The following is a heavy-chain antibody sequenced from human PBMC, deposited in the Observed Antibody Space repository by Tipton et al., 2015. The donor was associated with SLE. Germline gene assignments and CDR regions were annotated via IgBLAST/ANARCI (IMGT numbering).Heavy chain of an antibody. CDR1: GVSIRRHY. CDR3: ARFHLKSYYEFDS. CDR2: TYNNDRT. V-gene: IGHV4-59*11. D-gene: IGHD1-26*01. J-gene: IGHJ5*01. Sequence: TLSLTCTVSGVSIRRHYWSWIRLSPGKGLEWIVYTYNNDRTKYNPSLESRVTVSVDTSKNLLSLKLSSVTAADTAVYFCARFHLKSYYEFDSWGQGTLVTVSS.